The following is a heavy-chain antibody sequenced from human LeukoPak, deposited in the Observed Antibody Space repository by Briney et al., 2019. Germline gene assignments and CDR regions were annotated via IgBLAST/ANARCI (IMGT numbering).Heavy chain of an antibody. Sequence: PSETLSLTCTVSGGSTSSSSYFWGWIRQPPGKGLEWIGSIYYSGSTYYNPSLKSRVTISVDTSKNQFSLKLSSVTAADTAVYYCARGILPTYYYDSSGYYHLDYWGQGTLVTVSS. CDR2: IYYSGST. CDR1: GGSTSSSSYF. CDR3: ARGILPTYYYDSSGYYHLDY. J-gene: IGHJ4*02. D-gene: IGHD3-22*01. V-gene: IGHV4-39*07.